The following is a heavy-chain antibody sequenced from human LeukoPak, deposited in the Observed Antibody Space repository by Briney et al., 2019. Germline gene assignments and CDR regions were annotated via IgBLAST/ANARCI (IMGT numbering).Heavy chain of an antibody. Sequence: GGSLRLSCAASGFTFSSYWMHWVRQAPGKGLEWVSRINSDGSTTSHADAVRGRFTISRDNAKNTLYLQMNTLRAEDTAVYYCARPLCGRYCYPYDYWGQGTLVTVSA. D-gene: IGHD2-21*02. CDR3: ARPLCGRYCYPYDY. V-gene: IGHV3-74*01. J-gene: IGHJ4*02. CDR1: GFTFSSYW. CDR2: INSDGSTT.